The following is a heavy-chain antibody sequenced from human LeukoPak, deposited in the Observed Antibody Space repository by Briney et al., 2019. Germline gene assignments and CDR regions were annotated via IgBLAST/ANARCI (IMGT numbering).Heavy chain of an antibody. CDR2: ISYDGSNK. J-gene: IGHJ4*02. Sequence: GRSLRLSCAASGFTFSSYAMHWVRQAPGKGLEWVAVISYDGSNKYYADSVKGRFTISRDNSKNTLYLQMNSLRAEDTAVYYCARVSDIDANIVGATTIDYWGQGTLVTVSS. D-gene: IGHD1-26*01. CDR3: ARVSDIDANIVGATTIDY. V-gene: IGHV3-30-3*01. CDR1: GFTFSSYA.